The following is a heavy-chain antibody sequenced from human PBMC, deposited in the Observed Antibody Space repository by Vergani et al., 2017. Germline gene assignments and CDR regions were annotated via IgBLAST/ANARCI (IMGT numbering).Heavy chain of an antibody. J-gene: IGHJ4*02. D-gene: IGHD1-20*01. CDR2: ISSSSSYI. Sequence: EVQLVESGGGLVKPGGPLRLSCAASGFTFSSYSMNWVRQAPGKGLEWVSSISSSSSYIYYADSVKGRFTISRDNAKNSLYLQMGSLRAEDMAVYYCARATLTGTTFAFDYWGQGTLVTVSS. V-gene: IGHV3-21*01. CDR3: ARATLTGTTFAFDY. CDR1: GFTFSSYS.